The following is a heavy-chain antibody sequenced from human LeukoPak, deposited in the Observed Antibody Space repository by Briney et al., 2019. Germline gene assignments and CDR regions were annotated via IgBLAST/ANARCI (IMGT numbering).Heavy chain of an antibody. CDR2: ISAYNGNT. V-gene: IGHV1-18*01. Sequence: WASVKVSCKASGYTFTSYGISWVRQAPGQGLEWMGWISAYNGNTNYAQKLQGRVTMTTDTSTSTAYMELRSLRSDDTAVYYCARVSDPPSVVTSTRFLHWYFDLWGRGTLVTVSS. CDR1: GYTFTSYG. D-gene: IGHD4-23*01. J-gene: IGHJ2*01. CDR3: ARVSDPPSVVTSTRFLHWYFDL.